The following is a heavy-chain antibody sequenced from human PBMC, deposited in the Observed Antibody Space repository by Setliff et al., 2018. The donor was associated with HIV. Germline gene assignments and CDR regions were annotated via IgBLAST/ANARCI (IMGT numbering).Heavy chain of an antibody. CDR3: ARATLEYTYGPGY. J-gene: IGHJ4*02. CDR2: MNPNSGNA. CDR1: GYTFNDSF. Sequence: ASVKVSCKASGYTFNDSFIHWVRQATGQGLEWMGWMNPNSGNAGYAQKFQGRVTMTRNTSISTAYMELSSLRSEDTAVYYCARATLEYTYGPGYWGQGTLVTVSS. V-gene: IGHV1-8*02. D-gene: IGHD5-18*01.